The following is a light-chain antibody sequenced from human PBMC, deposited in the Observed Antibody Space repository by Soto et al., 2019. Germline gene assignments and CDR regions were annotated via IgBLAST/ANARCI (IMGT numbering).Light chain of an antibody. V-gene: IGKV1-5*01. CDR3: QQRNSYPRA. CDR1: QSIHRW. Sequence: IPMTHSPSTLSASVGDRVTITCRASQSIHRWLAWYQQKVGKAPKLLIYDASSLESGVPSRFSGSGSETEFTLTITSLQPEDSATYYCQQRNSYPRAFGQGTKVDIK. CDR2: DAS. J-gene: IGKJ1*01.